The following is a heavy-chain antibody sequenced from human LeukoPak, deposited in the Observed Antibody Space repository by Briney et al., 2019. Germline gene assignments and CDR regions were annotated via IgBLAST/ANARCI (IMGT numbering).Heavy chain of an antibody. V-gene: IGHV1-2*02. CDR2: INPTNGGT. CDR3: ARGDYDYWSGSYSRQDS. CDR1: GYTFTDYY. Sequence: VASVKVSCKTSGYTFTDYYIHWVRQAPGQRLEWMGWINPTNGGTYYTQKFQGRVTLTRDTSISTAYMELSRLTSDDTAVFYCARGDYDYWSGSYSRQDSWGQGTLVIVSS. J-gene: IGHJ4*02. D-gene: IGHD3-3*01.